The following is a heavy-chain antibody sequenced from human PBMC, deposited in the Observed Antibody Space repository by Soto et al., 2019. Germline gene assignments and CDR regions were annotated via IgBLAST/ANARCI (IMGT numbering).Heavy chain of an antibody. D-gene: IGHD6-6*01. CDR3: AKDLGSSSLY. V-gene: IGHV3-30*18. CDR2: ISYDGSNK. CDR1: GFTFSSSG. Sequence: LRLSCAASGFTFSSSGMHWVRQAPGKGLEWVAVISYDGSNKYYADSVKGRFTISRDNSKNTLYLQMYSLRAEDTAVYYCAKDLGSSSLYWGQGTLVTVSS. J-gene: IGHJ4*02.